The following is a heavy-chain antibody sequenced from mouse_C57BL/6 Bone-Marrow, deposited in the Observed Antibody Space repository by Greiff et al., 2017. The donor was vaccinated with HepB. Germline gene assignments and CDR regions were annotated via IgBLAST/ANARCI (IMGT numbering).Heavy chain of an antibody. CDR3: ARSPHYYGSKDWYFDV. V-gene: IGHV3-8*01. CDR2: ISYSGST. D-gene: IGHD1-1*01. J-gene: IGHJ1*03. Sequence: EVMLVESGPGLAKPSQTLSLTCSVTGYSITSDYWNWIRKFPGNKLEYMGYISYSGSTYYNPSLKSRISITRDTSKNQYYLQLNSVTTEDTATYYCARSPHYYGSKDWYFDVWGTGTTVTVSS. CDR1: GYSITSDY.